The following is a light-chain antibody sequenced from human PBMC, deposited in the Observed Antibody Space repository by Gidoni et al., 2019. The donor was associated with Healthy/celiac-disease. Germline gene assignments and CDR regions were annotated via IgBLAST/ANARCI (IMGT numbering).Light chain of an antibody. V-gene: IGKV3-20*01. CDR1: QSVSSSY. Sequence: EIVLTQSPGTLSLSPGERATLSCRASQSVSSSYLAWYQQKPGQAPRLLIYGASSRATGIPDRFSGSGSGTDFTLTISRLEPEDFAVYYCQQYGSSPWTFXKXTKVEIK. J-gene: IGKJ1*01. CDR3: QQYGSSPWT. CDR2: GAS.